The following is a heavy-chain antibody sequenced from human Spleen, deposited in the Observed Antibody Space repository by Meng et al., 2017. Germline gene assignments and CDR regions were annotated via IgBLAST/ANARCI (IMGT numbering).Heavy chain of an antibody. CDR2: INNSVST. CDR1: GCSSYALH. V-gene: IGHV4-34*01. J-gene: IGHJ5*02. CDR3: GRPSRYNWFDL. Sequence: QVLRQRGGARMLKASVTLSCTSSVYGCSSYALHWGRQGQAPGQGWEGCGNINNSVSTNYNPSLKSGVTISEDTSKKQFSQKLSSVTAADTAVYCCGRPSRYNWFDLWGQGTLVTVSS. D-gene: IGHD3-16*01.